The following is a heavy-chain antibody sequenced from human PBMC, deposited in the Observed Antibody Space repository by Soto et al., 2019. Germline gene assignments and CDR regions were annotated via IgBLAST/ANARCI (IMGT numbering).Heavy chain of an antibody. CDR1: GYTLTSYA. J-gene: IGHJ5*02. CDR2: INAGNGNT. D-gene: IGHD6-19*01. Sequence: ASVKVSCKASGYTLTSYAMHWVRQAPGQRLEWMGWINAGNGNTKYSQKFQGRVTITRDTSASTAYMELSSLRSEDTAVYYCARDRVSGWPYNWFDPWGQGTLVTVSS. V-gene: IGHV1-3*01. CDR3: ARDRVSGWPYNWFDP.